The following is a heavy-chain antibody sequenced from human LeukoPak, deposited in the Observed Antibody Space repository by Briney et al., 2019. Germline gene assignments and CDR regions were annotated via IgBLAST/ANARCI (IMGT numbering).Heavy chain of an antibody. CDR1: GASISSSSYY. V-gene: IGHV4-39*07. CDR3: ARAVMITFGGVTRGRDGGFDI. D-gene: IGHD3-16*01. J-gene: IGHJ3*02. CDR2: IYYSGST. Sequence: SETLSLTCTVSGASISSSSYYWGWIRQPPGKGLEWIGNIYYSGSTYYNSSLKSRVTISVDTSKNQFSLKLSSVTAADTAVYYCARAVMITFGGVTRGRDGGFDIWGQGTMVTASS.